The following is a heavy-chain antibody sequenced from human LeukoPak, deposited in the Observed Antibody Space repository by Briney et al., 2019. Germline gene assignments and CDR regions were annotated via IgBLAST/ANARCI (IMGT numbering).Heavy chain of an antibody. CDR3: ARGHRGGCSKGSFDP. CDR1: GGSFSGYY. Sequence: SETPSLTCAVYGGSFSGYYWSWIRQPPGEGLEWIGEINHSGSTNYNLSLKSRVTIPVDTSKNQFSLKLSSVTAADTAVYYCARGHRGGCSKGSFDPWGQGTLVTVSS. D-gene: IGHD3-10*01. J-gene: IGHJ5*02. V-gene: IGHV4-34*01. CDR2: INHSGST.